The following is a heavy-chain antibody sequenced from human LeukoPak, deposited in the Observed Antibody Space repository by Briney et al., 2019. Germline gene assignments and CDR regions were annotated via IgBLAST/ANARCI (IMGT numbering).Heavy chain of an antibody. Sequence: ASVKVSCKASGYTFTGYYMHWVRQAPGQGLEWMGWINPNSGGTNYAQKFQGRVTMTRDTSISTAYMELSRLRSDDTAVYYCARVSPSSSWFDYWGQGILVTVSS. V-gene: IGHV1-2*02. J-gene: IGHJ4*02. CDR2: INPNSGGT. CDR1: GYTFTGYY. D-gene: IGHD6-13*01. CDR3: ARVSPSSSWFDY.